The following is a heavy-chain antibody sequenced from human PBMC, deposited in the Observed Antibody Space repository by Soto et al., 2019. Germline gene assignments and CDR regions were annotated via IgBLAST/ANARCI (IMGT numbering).Heavy chain of an antibody. D-gene: IGHD1-1*01. CDR1: GFTFTTHP. CDR3: ASRPGLDTGPFDY. J-gene: IGHJ4*02. Sequence: QVHLVQSGAEVREPGASVKISCKASGFTFTTHPIHWVRQAPDQRLEWMGLINTGNGYSDYSQKFQGRVTFTRDTSANTAYMELNSLRAEDTALYYCASRPGLDTGPFDYWGQGTLVTVSS. CDR2: INTGNGYS. V-gene: IGHV1-3*04.